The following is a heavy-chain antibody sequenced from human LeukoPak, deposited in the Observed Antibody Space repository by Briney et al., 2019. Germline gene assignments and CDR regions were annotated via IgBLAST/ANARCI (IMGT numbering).Heavy chain of an antibody. D-gene: IGHD2-15*01. CDR2: IKQDGSEK. V-gene: IGHV3-7*01. CDR3: ARDEAYCSGGSCSWNYFDY. CDR1: GFTFSSYW. Sequence: GGSLRPSCAASGFTFSSYWMSWVRQAPGKGLEWVANIKQDGSEKYYVDSVKGRFTISRDNAKNSLYLQMNSLRAEDTAVYYCARDEAYCSGGSCSWNYFDYWGQGTLVTVSS. J-gene: IGHJ4*02.